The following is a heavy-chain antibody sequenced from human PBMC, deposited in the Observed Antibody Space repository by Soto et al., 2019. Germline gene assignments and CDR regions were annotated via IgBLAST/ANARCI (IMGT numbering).Heavy chain of an antibody. D-gene: IGHD6-13*01. V-gene: IGHV3-7*03. CDR2: IKQDGSQK. J-gene: IGHJ4*02. CDR1: GFTFSNYW. CDR3: ARIGYSSSSLDY. Sequence: LRLSCAPSGFTFSNYWMTWVRQAPGKGLEWVANIKQDGSQKYYVDSVKGRFTISRDNAKNSLYLQINSLRAEDTAFYYCARIGYSSSSLDYWGQGTLVTVSS.